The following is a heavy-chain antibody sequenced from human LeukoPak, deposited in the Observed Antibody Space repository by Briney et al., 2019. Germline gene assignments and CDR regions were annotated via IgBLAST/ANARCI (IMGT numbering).Heavy chain of an antibody. Sequence: GGSLRLSCAASGFTFSSYSMNWVRQAPGKGLEWVAVISYDGSNKYYADSVKGRFTISRDNSKNTLYLQMNSLRAEDTAVYYCARYDSSAPFDYWGQGTLVTVSS. J-gene: IGHJ4*02. CDR3: ARYDSSAPFDY. CDR1: GFTFSSYS. D-gene: IGHD3-22*01. V-gene: IGHV3-30*03. CDR2: ISYDGSNK.